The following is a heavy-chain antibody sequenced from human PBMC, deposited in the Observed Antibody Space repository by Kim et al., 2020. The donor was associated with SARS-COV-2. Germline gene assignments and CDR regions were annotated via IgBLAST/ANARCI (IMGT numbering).Heavy chain of an antibody. D-gene: IGHD3-16*01. Sequence: SETLSLTCSVSGCSISSEGYYWGWIRQPPGMGLGWVGSISCGGSTSYTPSLTIRVTISVDTSKNNFSLKLNSVTAVDTAMYYCARDRFYSIDSQGEFDYWGQGTPVTVSA. CDR1: GCSISSEGYY. CDR3: ARDRFYSIDSQGEFDY. V-gene: IGHV4-39*07. CDR2: ISCGGST. J-gene: IGHJ4*02.